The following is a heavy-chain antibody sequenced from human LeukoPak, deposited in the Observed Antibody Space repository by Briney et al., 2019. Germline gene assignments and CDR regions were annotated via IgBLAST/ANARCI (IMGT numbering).Heavy chain of an antibody. J-gene: IGHJ4*02. CDR1: GYTFTGYY. Sequence: GASVKVSCKASGYTFTGYYMHWVRQAPGQGLEWMGRISPNSGGTNYAQKFQGRVTMTRDTSITTAYMELSGLRSDDTAVYYCARDQARTTTWYLYMNYWGQGTLVTVSS. CDR3: ARDQARTTTWYLYMNY. CDR2: ISPNSGGT. V-gene: IGHV1-2*06. D-gene: IGHD3/OR15-3a*01.